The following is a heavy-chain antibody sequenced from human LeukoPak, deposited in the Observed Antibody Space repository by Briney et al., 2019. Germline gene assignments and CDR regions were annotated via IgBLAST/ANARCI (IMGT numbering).Heavy chain of an antibody. CDR2: IYYSGST. CDR3: ALGYCGGGSCYAREYFQH. Sequence: PSETLSLTCAVSGGSISSGGYYWTWIRQHPGKGLEWIGYIYYSGSTYYNPSLKSRVTISVDTSKNQFSLRLSSVTAADTAVYYCALGYCGGGSCYAREYFQHWGQGTLVTVSS. V-gene: IGHV4-31*11. CDR1: GGSISSGGYY. D-gene: IGHD2-15*01. J-gene: IGHJ1*01.